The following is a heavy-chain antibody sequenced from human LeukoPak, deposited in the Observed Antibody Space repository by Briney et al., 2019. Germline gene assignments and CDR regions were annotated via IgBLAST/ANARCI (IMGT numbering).Heavy chain of an antibody. CDR3: AKVGYYDSSGYRGVYFDY. Sequence: PGGSLRLSCAASGFTFSSYAMSWVRQAPGKGLEWVSAISGSGGSTYYADSVKCRFTISRDNSKNTLYLQMNSLRAEDTAVYYCAKVGYYDSSGYRGVYFDYWGQGTLVTVSS. CDR2: ISGSGGST. D-gene: IGHD3-22*01. J-gene: IGHJ4*02. V-gene: IGHV3-23*01. CDR1: GFTFSSYA.